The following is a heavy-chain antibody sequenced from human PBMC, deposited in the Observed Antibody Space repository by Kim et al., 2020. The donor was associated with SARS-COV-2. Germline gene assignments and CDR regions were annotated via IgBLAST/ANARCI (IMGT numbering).Heavy chain of an antibody. Sequence: YYADSLTGRFTISRDNARNSLYLQVNSLRAEDTAVYYCVRDPGGATPLDYWGQGTLVTVSS. CDR3: VRDPGGATPLDY. V-gene: IGHV3-21*01. D-gene: IGHD1-26*01. J-gene: IGHJ4*02.